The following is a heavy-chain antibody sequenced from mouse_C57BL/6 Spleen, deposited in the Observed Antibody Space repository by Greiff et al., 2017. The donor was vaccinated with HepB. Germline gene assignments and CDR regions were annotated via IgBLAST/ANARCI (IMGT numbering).Heavy chain of an antibody. CDR1: GYAFSSYW. D-gene: IGHD1-1*01. CDR2: IYPGDGDT. J-gene: IGHJ3*01. Sequence: VQLQQSGAELVKPGASVKISCKASGYAFSSYWMNWVKQRPGKGLEWIGQIYPGDGDTNYNGKFKGKATLTADKSSSTAYMQLSSLTSEDSAVYFCARRSAYYGSAWFAYWGQGTLVTVSA. V-gene: IGHV1-80*01. CDR3: ARRSAYYGSAWFAY.